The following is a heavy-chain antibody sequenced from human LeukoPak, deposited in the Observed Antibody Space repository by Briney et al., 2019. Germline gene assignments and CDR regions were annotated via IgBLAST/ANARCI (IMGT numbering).Heavy chain of an antibody. V-gene: IGHV4-34*01. CDR1: GGSFSGYY. D-gene: IGHD3-22*01. CDR2: INHSGST. Sequence: SETLSLTCAVYGGSFSGYYWSWIRQPPGKGLEWIGEINHSGSTNYNPSLKSRVTISVDTSKNQFSLKVSSVTAADMAVYYCASLTTADALDIWGQGTMVTVSS. J-gene: IGHJ3*02. CDR3: ASLTTADALDI.